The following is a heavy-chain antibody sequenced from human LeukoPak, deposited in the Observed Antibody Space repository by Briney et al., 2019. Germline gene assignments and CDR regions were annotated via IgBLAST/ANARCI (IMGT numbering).Heavy chain of an antibody. V-gene: IGHV4-4*02. CDR2: IYHSGST. D-gene: IGHD1-26*01. CDR1: GGSISSNNW. Sequence: SVTLSLTCAVSGGSISSNNWWSWVRQPPGKGLEWIGEIYHSGSTNYNPSLKGRVTISVDKSKNLFSLSLSSVTAADSAVYYCARQGERPGISAYWGQGTLVTVSS. CDR3: ARQGERPGISAY. J-gene: IGHJ4*02.